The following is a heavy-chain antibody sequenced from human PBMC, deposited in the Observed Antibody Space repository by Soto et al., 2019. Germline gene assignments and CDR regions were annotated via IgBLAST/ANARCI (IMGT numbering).Heavy chain of an antibody. Sequence: QVQLVQPGAEVKKPGSSVKVSCKASGGTFSSYAISWVRQAPGQGLEWMGGIIPIFGAANYAQKFQGRVTITEDESTSTAYMELRSLRSEDTAVYYCASGDTAMATVFYYGMDVWGQGTTVTVSS. J-gene: IGHJ6*02. D-gene: IGHD5-18*01. CDR2: IIPIFGAA. CDR1: GGTFSSYA. V-gene: IGHV1-69*12. CDR3: ASGDTAMATVFYYGMDV.